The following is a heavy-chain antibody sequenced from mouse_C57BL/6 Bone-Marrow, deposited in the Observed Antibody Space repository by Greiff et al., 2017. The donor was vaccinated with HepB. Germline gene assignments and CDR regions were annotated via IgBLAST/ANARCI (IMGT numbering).Heavy chain of an antibody. CDR2: ISYDGSN. V-gene: IGHV3-6*01. CDR3: ARGEYYGSFYAMDY. Sequence: ESGPGLVKPSQSLSLTCSVTGYSITSGYYWNWIRQFPGNKLEWMGYISYDGSNNYNPSLKNRISITRDTSKNQFFLKLNSVTTEDTATYYCARGEYYGSFYAMDYWGQGTSVTVSS. D-gene: IGHD1-1*01. J-gene: IGHJ4*01. CDR1: GYSITSGYY.